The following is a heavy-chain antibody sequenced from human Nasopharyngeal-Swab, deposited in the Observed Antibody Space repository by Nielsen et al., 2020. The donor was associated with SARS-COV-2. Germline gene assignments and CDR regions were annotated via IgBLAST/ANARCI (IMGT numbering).Heavy chain of an antibody. CDR2: IYSDGSGT. CDR3: AKHEINYYTLGV. CDR1: GFTFSNFA. D-gene: IGHD3-22*01. V-gene: IGHV3-23*03. J-gene: IGHJ6*02. Sequence: GGSLRLFCAASGFTFSNFAMTWVRQPPGKGPEWVAIIYSDGSGTFYADSVEGRFAISRDNSKNTVHLEMNSLRAEDTAVYYCAKHEINYYTLGVWGQGTTVTVSS.